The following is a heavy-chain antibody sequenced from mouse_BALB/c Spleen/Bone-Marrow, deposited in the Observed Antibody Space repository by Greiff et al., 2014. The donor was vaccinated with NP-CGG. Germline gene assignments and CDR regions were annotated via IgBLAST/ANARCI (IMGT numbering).Heavy chain of an antibody. V-gene: IGHV1S81*02. J-gene: IGHJ3*01. Sequence: GAELVKPGASVKLSCKASGYTFTSYWMHWVKQRPGQGLEWIGEINPSNGRTNYNEKFKSKATLTVDKSSSTAYMQLSSLTSEDSAVYYCARGDGFAWFAYWGQGTLVTVSA. D-gene: IGHD3-3*01. CDR2: INPSNGRT. CDR3: ARGDGFAWFAY. CDR1: GYTFTSYW.